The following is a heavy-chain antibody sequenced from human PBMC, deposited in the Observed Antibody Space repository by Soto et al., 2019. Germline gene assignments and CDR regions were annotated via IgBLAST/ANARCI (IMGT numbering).Heavy chain of an antibody. CDR2: ISGSGGST. CDR1: GFTFSSYA. Sequence: PGGSLRLSCAASGFTFSSYAMSWVRQAPGKGLEWVSAISGSGGSTYYADSVKGRFTISRDNSKNTLYLQMNSLRAEDTAVYYCAKVKQTGSGYCSSTSCYHSLVYYGMDVWGQGTTVTVSS. V-gene: IGHV3-23*01. D-gene: IGHD2-2*01. J-gene: IGHJ6*02. CDR3: AKVKQTGSGYCSSTSCYHSLVYYGMDV.